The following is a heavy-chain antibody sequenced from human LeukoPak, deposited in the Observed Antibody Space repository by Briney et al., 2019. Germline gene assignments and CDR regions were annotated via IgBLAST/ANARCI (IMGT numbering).Heavy chain of an antibody. J-gene: IGHJ4*02. V-gene: IGHV4-4*07. D-gene: IGHD1-26*01. Sequence: SETLSLTCTASGGSISSYYWSWIRQPAGKGLEWIGRIYTSGSTNYNPSLKSRVTMSVDTSKNQFSLKLSSVTAADTAVYYCARDRGGSYFLSHYFDYWGQGTLVTVSS. CDR2: IYTSGST. CDR3: ARDRGGSYFLSHYFDY. CDR1: GGSISSYY.